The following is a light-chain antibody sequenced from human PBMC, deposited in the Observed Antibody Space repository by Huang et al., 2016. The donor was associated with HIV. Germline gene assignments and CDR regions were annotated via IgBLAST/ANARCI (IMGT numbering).Light chain of an antibody. CDR3: QQYDTWPPLT. J-gene: IGKJ4*01. CDR2: GAS. CDR1: QRVGGK. V-gene: IGKV3-15*01. Sequence: ILLTQFPATLSVSPGQRVTLSCRASQRVGGKLAWYQQRPGQAPRRLIYGASTRVPTIPDRFSGSGSGTEFTLTISSLQSEDFAVYYCQQYDTWPPLTFGGGTKV.